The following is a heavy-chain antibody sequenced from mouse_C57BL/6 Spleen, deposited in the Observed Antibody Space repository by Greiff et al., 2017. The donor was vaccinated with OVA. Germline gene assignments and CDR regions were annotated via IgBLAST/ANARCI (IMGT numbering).Heavy chain of an antibody. V-gene: IGHV1-52*01. Sequence: VQLQQPGAELVRPGSSVKLSCKASGYTFTSYWMHWVKQRPIQGLEWIGNIDPSDSETHYNQKFKDKATLTVDKSSSTAYMQLSSLTSEDSAVYYCAREEGDYGPYAMDYWGQGTSVTVSA. CDR1: GYTFTSYW. D-gene: IGHD2-4*01. J-gene: IGHJ4*01. CDR3: AREEGDYGPYAMDY. CDR2: IDPSDSET.